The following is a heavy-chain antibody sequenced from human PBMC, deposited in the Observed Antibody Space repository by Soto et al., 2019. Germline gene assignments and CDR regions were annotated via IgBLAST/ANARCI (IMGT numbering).Heavy chain of an antibody. V-gene: IGHV3-30*18. CDR3: AKDWLAYYDILTGYLPGRSFFSSADN. CDR2: ISYDGSNK. D-gene: IGHD3-9*01. Sequence: PGGSLRLSCAASGFTFSSYGMHWVRQAPGKGLEWVAVISYDGSNKYYADSVKGRFTISRDNSKNTLYLQMNSLRAEDTAVYYCAKDWLAYYDILTGYLPGRSFFSSADNWGQGTRVTVSS. J-gene: IGHJ4*02. CDR1: GFTFSSYG.